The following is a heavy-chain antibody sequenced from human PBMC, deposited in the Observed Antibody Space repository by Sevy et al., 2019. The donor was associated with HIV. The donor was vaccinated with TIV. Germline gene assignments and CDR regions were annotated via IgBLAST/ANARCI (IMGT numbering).Heavy chain of an antibody. Sequence: GSLRLSCAASGFSFSRYALHWVRQAPGKGLEWVAGLSYDGSNKHYADSVRGRFTISRDNSKNTLYLQMNSLRAEDTAVYYCARDGPYNTYDLWGYYFDYWGQGTLVTVSS. D-gene: IGHD3-3*01. CDR3: ARDGPYNTYDLWGYYFDY. J-gene: IGHJ4*02. CDR2: LSYDGSNK. CDR1: GFSFSRYA. V-gene: IGHV3-30-3*01.